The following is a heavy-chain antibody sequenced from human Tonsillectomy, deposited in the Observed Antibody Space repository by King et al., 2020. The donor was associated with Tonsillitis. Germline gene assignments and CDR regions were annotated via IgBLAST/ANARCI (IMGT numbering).Heavy chain of an antibody. Sequence: VQLQESGPGLVKPSETLSLTCTVSGGSISSYYWSWIRQPPGKGLEWIGYIYYSGSTNYNPSLKSRVTISVDTSKNQFSLKLSSVTAADTAVYDCARAGGAAAANWFDPWGQGTLVTVSS. J-gene: IGHJ5*02. CDR1: GGSISSYY. CDR3: ARAGGAAAANWFDP. CDR2: IYYSGST. D-gene: IGHD2-2*01. V-gene: IGHV4-59*01.